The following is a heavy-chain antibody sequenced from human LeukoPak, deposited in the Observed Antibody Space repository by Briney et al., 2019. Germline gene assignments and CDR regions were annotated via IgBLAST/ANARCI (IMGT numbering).Heavy chain of an antibody. V-gene: IGHV4-4*07. D-gene: IGHD6-13*01. CDR2: IYTGGST. CDR1: GGPISSYY. Sequence: SETLSLTCTVSGGPISSYYWSWIRQPAGKGLEWIGRIYTGGSTNYNPSLKSRVTMSVDTSKNQFSLKLSSVTAADTAVYYCVRDVSFEQLGNWFDPWGQGTLVTVSS. CDR3: VRDVSFEQLGNWFDP. J-gene: IGHJ5*02.